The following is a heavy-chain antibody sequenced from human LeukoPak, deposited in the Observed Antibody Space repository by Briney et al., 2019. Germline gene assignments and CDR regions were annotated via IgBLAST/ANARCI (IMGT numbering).Heavy chain of an antibody. CDR2: VRYDGSNE. CDR3: AQGGGYWTNGICYRRNYNYYMDV. D-gene: IGHD2-8*01. CDR1: GFTFSDYG. V-gene: IGHV3-30*02. Sequence: GGSLRLSCAASGFTFSDYGMHWVRQAPGKGLEWVAFVRYDGSNEYYADSVKGRFTISRDNSKNTLSLQMNSLRAEDTAVYYCAQGGGYWTNGICYRRNYNYYMDVWGKGTTVTVSS. J-gene: IGHJ6*03.